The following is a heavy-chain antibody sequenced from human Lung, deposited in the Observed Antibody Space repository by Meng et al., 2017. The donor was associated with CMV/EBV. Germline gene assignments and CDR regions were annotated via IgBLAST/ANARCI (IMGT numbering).Heavy chain of an antibody. V-gene: IGHV3-21*01. Sequence: ETLSLXXAASGFTFSSYSMNWVRQAPGKGLEWVSSISNSGAYIYYADSVKGRFSISRDNAQNSLYLHMNSLRAEDTAVYYCTRDVSPRSSAYFAIYYFYALDVWGQGTXVTVSS. CDR3: TRDVSPRSSAYFAIYYFYALDV. CDR1: GFTFSSYS. J-gene: IGHJ6*02. CDR2: ISNSGAYI. D-gene: IGHD2-21*01.